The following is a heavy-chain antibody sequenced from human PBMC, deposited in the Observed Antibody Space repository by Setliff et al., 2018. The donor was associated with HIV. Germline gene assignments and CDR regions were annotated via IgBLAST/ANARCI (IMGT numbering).Heavy chain of an antibody. V-gene: IGHV1-69*05. D-gene: IGHD3-9*01. J-gene: IGHJ4*02. CDR3: AREAYDVLTPHAHIDY. CDR1: GYTFTSYS. Sequence: SVKVSCKSSGYTFTSYSMHWVRQAPGQGLEWMGGIIPIFGTANYAQKFQGRVTITTDESTSTAYMELSSLRSEDTAVYYCAREAYDVLTPHAHIDYWGQGTLVTVSS. CDR2: IIPIFGTA.